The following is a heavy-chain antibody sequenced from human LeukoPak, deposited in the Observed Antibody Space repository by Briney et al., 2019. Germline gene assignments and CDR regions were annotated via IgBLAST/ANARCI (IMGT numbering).Heavy chain of an antibody. J-gene: IGHJ4*02. D-gene: IGHD6-19*01. CDR3: ARDSIAVAAGYFDY. CDR1: GYTFTSYG. V-gene: IGHV1-69*06. Sequence: SVKVSCKASGYTFTSYGISWVRQAPGQGLEWMGGIIPIFGTANYAQKFQGRVTITADKSTSTAYMELSSLRSEDTAVYYCARDSIAVAAGYFDYWGQGTLVTVSS. CDR2: IIPIFGTA.